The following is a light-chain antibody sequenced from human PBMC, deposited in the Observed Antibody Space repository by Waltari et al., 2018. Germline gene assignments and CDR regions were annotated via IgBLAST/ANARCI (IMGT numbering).Light chain of an antibody. Sequence: SYELTQPPSGSVSPGQTARITCSGHALPNTYASWFQQKSGQAPRRVIYEDTKQPSGIPERFSGSSSGTVATLTITGAQVDDEADYYCYSSDSTGLRVFGGGTTVVVL. CDR1: ALPNTY. V-gene: IGLV3-10*01. J-gene: IGLJ1*01. CDR2: EDT. CDR3: YSSDSTGLRV.